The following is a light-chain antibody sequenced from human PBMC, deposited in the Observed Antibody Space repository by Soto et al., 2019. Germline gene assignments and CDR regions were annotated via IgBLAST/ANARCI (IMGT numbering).Light chain of an antibody. CDR2: DVS. CDR1: SSDVGGYNY. Sequence: QSALTQPASVSGSPGQSITISCTGTSSDVGGYNYVSWYQQHPGRAPRLMIYDVSNRPSGVSNRFSGSKSGNTASLTISGIQAADEADYYCSSYTSSSSRVVFGGGTQLTVL. CDR3: SSYTSSSSRVV. V-gene: IGLV2-14*03. J-gene: IGLJ2*01.